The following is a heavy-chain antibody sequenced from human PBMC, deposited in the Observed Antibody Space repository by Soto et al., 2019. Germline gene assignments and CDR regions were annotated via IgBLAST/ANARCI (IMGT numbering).Heavy chain of an antibody. J-gene: IGHJ5*02. Sequence: GASVKVSCKASGYTFTTYGISWVRQAPGRGLEWMGWINVYNGNTKYAQKLQGRVTMTTDTSTSTAYMELRSLISDDTAVYYCARGVGSGIYYNQYNWFDPWGQGTLVTVSS. V-gene: IGHV1-18*01. CDR1: GYTFTTYG. CDR2: INVYNGNT. D-gene: IGHD3-10*01. CDR3: ARGVGSGIYYNQYNWFDP.